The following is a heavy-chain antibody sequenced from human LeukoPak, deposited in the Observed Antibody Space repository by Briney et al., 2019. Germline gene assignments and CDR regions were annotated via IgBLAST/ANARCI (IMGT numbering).Heavy chain of an antibody. CDR2: ISAYNGNT. Sequence: ASVKVSCKASGYTFTSYGFSWVRQAPGQGLEWMGWISAYNGNTNYAQKLQGRVTMTTDTSTSTAYMELRSLRSDDTAVYYCARGDDILTGYFRGFDYWGQGTLVNVSS. CDR3: ARGDDILTGYFRGFDY. CDR1: GYTFTSYG. D-gene: IGHD3-9*01. J-gene: IGHJ4*02. V-gene: IGHV1-18*01.